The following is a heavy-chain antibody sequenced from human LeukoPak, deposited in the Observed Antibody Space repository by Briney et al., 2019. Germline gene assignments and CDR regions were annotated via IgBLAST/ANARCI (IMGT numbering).Heavy chain of an antibody. CDR2: IIPIFGTA. CDR1: GDTFSSYA. Sequence: GSSVKVSCKGSGDTFSSYAISWVRQAPGQGLEWMGGIIPIFGTANCAQKFQGRVTITADESTSTGYMELSSLRSEDTALYYCAKAPLGSICSSTRCLRPNFDYWGPGTLVIVSS. V-gene: IGHV1-69*01. CDR3: AKAPLGSICSSTRCLRPNFDY. J-gene: IGHJ4*02. D-gene: IGHD2-2*01.